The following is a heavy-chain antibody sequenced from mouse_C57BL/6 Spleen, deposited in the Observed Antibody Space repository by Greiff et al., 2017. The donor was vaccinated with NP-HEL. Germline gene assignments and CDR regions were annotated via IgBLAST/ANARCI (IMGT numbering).Heavy chain of an antibody. V-gene: IGHV1-19*01. CDR1: GYTFTDYY. CDR3: ARPGRDAMDY. D-gene: IGHD3-3*01. J-gene: IGHJ4*01. Sequence: VQLQQSGPVLVKPGASVKMSCKASGYTFTDYYMNWVKQSHGKSLEWIGVINPYNGGTSYNQKFKGKATLTVDKSSSTAYMELNSLTSEDSAVYYCARPGRDAMDYWGQGTSVTVSS. CDR2: INPYNGGT.